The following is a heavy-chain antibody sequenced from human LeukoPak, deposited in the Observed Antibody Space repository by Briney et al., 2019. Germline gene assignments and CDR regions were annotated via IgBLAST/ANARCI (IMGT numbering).Heavy chain of an antibody. CDR1: GLFVSDSY. Sequence: GGSLRLSCTASGLFVSDSYMTWVRQAPGKGLEWVSIIYAGGSTYYTDSVTGRFTISRDNSNNTVYLQMNSLKIEDTAVYYCAKLWGWRTHIDSWGQGTVVTVSS. J-gene: IGHJ4*02. V-gene: IGHV3-66*02. CDR3: AKLWGWRTHIDS. CDR2: IYAGGST. D-gene: IGHD3-3*01.